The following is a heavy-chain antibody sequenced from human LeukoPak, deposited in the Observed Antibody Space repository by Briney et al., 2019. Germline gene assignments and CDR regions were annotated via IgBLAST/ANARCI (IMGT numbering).Heavy chain of an antibody. J-gene: IGHJ5*02. V-gene: IGHV3-20*04. Sequence: PGGSLRLSCAASGFTFDDYGMSWVRQAPGKGLEWVSGINWNGGSTGYADSVKGRFTISRDNAKNSLYLQMNSLRAEDTALYYCARESGYDFWSGYHGFDPWGQGTLVTVSS. CDR2: INWNGGST. CDR1: GFTFDDYG. CDR3: ARESGYDFWSGYHGFDP. D-gene: IGHD3-3*01.